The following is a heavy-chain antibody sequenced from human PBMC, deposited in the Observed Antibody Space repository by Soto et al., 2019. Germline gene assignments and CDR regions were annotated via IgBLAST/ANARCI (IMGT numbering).Heavy chain of an antibody. Sequence: ASVKVSCKASGYTFTSYAMHWVRQAPGQRLEWMGWINAGNGNTKYSQTFQGRVTITRDTSASTAYMELSSLRSEDTAVYYCARAPSLRFLEWLLLAYWGQGTLVTVSS. V-gene: IGHV1-3*01. D-gene: IGHD3-3*01. J-gene: IGHJ4*02. CDR2: INAGNGNT. CDR1: GYTFTSYA. CDR3: ARAPSLRFLEWLLLAY.